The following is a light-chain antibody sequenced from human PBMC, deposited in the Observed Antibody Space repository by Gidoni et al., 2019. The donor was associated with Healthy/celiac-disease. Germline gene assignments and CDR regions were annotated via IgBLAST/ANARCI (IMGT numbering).Light chain of an antibody. CDR3: QQNYSNPYT. Sequence: IRITQSPSSLSASTGDRVTITCRASQGISRYLAWYQQKPGKAPKLLIYAASTLQSGVPSRFSGSGSGTDFTLTISCLQSEDFATYYCQQNYSNPYTFGQGTKLEIK. V-gene: IGKV1-8*01. CDR1: QGISRY. CDR2: AAS. J-gene: IGKJ2*01.